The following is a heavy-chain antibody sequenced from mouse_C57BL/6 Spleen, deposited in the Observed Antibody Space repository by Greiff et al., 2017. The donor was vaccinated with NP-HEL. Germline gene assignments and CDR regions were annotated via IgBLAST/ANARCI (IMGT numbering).Heavy chain of an antibody. J-gene: IGHJ1*03. CDR2: IDPNSGGT. V-gene: IGHV1-72*01. Sequence: QVQLKQPGAELVKPGASVKLSCKASGYTFTSYWMHWVKQRPGRGLEWIGRIDPNSGGTKYNEKFKSKATLTVDKPSSTAYMQLSSLTSEDSAVYYCARSPYYDYDGGDWYFDVWGTGTTVTVSS. CDR1: GYTFTSYW. D-gene: IGHD2-4*01. CDR3: ARSPYYDYDGGDWYFDV.